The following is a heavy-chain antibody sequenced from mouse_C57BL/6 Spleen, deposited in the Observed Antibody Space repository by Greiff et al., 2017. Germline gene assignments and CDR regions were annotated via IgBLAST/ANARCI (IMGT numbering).Heavy chain of an antibody. CDR2: ISSGSSTI. Sequence: EVQVVESGGGLVKPGGSLKLSCAASGFTFSDYGMHWVRQAPEKGLEWVAYISSGSSTIYYADTVKGRFTISRDNAKNTLFLQMTSLRSEDTAMYYCAKITTATSYYAMDYWGQGTSVTVSS. J-gene: IGHJ4*01. CDR1: GFTFSDYG. CDR3: AKITTATSYYAMDY. V-gene: IGHV5-17*01. D-gene: IGHD1-2*01.